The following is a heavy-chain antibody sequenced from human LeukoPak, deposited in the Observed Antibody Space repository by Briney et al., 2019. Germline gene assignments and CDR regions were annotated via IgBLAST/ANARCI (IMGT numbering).Heavy chain of an antibody. CDR1: GFTFSSYS. J-gene: IGHJ4*02. V-gene: IGHV3-48*02. CDR3: ASLGSPAFYDFWSKNY. Sequence: GGSLRLSCAASGFTFSSYSMDWVRQTPGKGLEWVSYIGDTSTVIYYADSVKGRFTISRDNAKNSLYLQMNSLRDEDTAVYYCASLGSPAFYDFWSKNYWGQGTLVTVSS. CDR2: IGDTSTVI. D-gene: IGHD3-3*01.